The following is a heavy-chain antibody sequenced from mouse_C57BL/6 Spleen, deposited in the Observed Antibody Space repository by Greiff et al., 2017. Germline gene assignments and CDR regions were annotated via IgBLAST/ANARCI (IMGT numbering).Heavy chain of an antibody. Sequence: VQGVESGPGLVQPSQSLSITCTVSGFSFTSYGVPWVRQSPGKGLEWLGVIWSGGSTDYTAAFISRLSISKDNSKSQVFFKMNRCQADDTSIYYCANGVYAMDYWGQGTSVTVSS. V-gene: IGHV2-2*01. CDR2: IWSGGST. CDR1: GFSFTSYG. J-gene: IGHJ4*01. CDR3: ANGVYAMDY.